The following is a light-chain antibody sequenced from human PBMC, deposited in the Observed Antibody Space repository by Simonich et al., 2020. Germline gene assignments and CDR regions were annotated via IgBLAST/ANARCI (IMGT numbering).Light chain of an antibody. Sequence: QSALTQPASVSESPGQSITISCTGTSSDVGSYNLVSWYQQTPGKAPKLMIYEGSKRPSGVSNRFSGSKSGNTASLTISGLQAEDEADYYCSSYTSSSVVFGGGTKLTVL. CDR3: SSYTSSSVV. V-gene: IGLV2-14*02. J-gene: IGLJ2*01. CDR2: EGS. CDR1: SSDVGSYNL.